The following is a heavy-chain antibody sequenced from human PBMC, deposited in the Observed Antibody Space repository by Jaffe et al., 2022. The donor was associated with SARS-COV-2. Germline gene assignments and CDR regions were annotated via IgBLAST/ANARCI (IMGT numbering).Heavy chain of an antibody. V-gene: IGHV1-46*04. CDR2: INPSGGGA. J-gene: IGHJ3*01. CDR1: GYSFSNYH. D-gene: IGHD3-10*01. CDR3: ARGDGGSGTHQAFDV. Sequence: QVQLVQSGAEVKKPGASVKVSCKAAGYSFSNYHIHWVRQAPGQGLEWMGLINPSGGGAISAQKLQARVTMTRDTSTTTVYMELNSLRSEDTAFYFCARGDGGSGTHQAFDVWGQGTLVTVSS.